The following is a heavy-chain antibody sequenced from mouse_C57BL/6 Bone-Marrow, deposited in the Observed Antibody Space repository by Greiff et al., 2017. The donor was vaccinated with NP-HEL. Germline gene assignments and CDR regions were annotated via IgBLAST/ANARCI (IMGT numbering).Heavy chain of an antibody. V-gene: IGHV1-80*01. CDR2: IYPGDGDT. D-gene: IGHD2-4*01. Sequence: QVQLKESGAELVKPGASVKISCKASGYAFSSYWMNWVKQRPGKGLAWIGQIYPGDGDTNYNGKFKGKATLTADKSSSTDYMQLSSLTSEDSAVYFCARWGDYDGFAYWGQGTLVTVSA. J-gene: IGHJ3*01. CDR1: GYAFSSYW. CDR3: ARWGDYDGFAY.